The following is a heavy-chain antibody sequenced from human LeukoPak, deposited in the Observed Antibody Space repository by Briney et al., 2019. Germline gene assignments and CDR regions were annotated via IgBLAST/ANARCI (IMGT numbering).Heavy chain of an antibody. CDR3: ARDLRASSWYNLVYYYGMDV. D-gene: IGHD6-13*01. Sequence: ASVKVSCKASGYTFTSYDINWVRQATGQGLEWMGWMNPNSGNTGYAQKFQGRVTMTRNTSISTAYMELSSLRSEDTAVYYCARDLRASSWYNLVYYYGMDVWGQGTKVTGSS. CDR2: MNPNSGNT. J-gene: IGHJ6*02. V-gene: IGHV1-8*01. CDR1: GYTFTSYD.